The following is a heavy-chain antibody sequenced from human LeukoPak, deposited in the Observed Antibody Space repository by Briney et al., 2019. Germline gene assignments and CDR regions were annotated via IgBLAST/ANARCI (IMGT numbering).Heavy chain of an antibody. J-gene: IGHJ5*02. CDR1: GGSISSGDYY. D-gene: IGHD3-9*01. CDR2: IYYSGST. Sequence: PSQTLSLTCTVSGGSISSGDYYWSWIRQPPGKGLEWIGYIYYSGSTYYNPSLKSRVTISVDTSKNQFSLKLSSVTAADTAVYYCARGYGLTGYLTYPWFDPWGQGTLVTVSS. CDR3: ARGYGLTGYLTYPWFDP. V-gene: IGHV4-30-4*08.